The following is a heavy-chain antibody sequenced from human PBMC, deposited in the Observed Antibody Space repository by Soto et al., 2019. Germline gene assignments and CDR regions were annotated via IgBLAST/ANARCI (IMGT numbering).Heavy chain of an antibody. CDR2: IIPIFGTA. Sequence: SVKVSCKASGGTFSSYAISWVRQAPGQGLEWMGGIIPIFGTANYAQKFQGRVTITADESTSTAYMELSSLRSEDTAVYYCARSFQHPGGPQPNWFDPWGQGTLVTVSS. CDR3: ARSFQHPGGPQPNWFDP. V-gene: IGHV1-69*13. CDR1: GGTFSSYA. J-gene: IGHJ5*02. D-gene: IGHD2-21*01.